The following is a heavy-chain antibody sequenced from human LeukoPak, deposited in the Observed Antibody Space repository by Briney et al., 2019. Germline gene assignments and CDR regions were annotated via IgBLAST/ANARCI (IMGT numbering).Heavy chain of an antibody. J-gene: IGHJ4*02. Sequence: SETLSLTCTVSGGSISSYYWSWIRQPPGKGLEWIGYIYTSGSTNYNPSLKSRVTISVDTSKNQFSLKLSSVPAADTAVYYCARRNGATRAYFDYWGQGTLVTVSS. CDR2: IYTSGST. V-gene: IGHV4-4*09. CDR1: GGSISSYY. D-gene: IGHD1-26*01. CDR3: ARRNGATRAYFDY.